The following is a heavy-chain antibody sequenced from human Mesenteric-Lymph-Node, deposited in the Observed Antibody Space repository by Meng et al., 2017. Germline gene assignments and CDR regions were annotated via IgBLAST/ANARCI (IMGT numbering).Heavy chain of an antibody. V-gene: IGHV1-69*06. CDR3: ARVAGSGSYYSH. CDR2: IIPIFGTA. CDR1: GGTFSSYA. J-gene: IGHJ4*02. D-gene: IGHD3-10*01. Sequence: SVKVSCKASGGTFSSYAISWVRQAPGQGLEWMGGIIPIFGTANYAQKFQGRVTITADKSTSTAYMELSSLRSEDTAVYYCARVAGSGSYYSHWGQGTLVTVSS.